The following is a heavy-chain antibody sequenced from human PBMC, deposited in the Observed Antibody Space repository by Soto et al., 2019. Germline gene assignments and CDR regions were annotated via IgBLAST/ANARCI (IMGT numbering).Heavy chain of an antibody. CDR2: IYYSGST. CDR1: GGSISSGGYY. V-gene: IGHV4-31*03. CDR3: ARGVTMVRGVIHTPYFDY. D-gene: IGHD3-10*01. Sequence: QVQLQESGPGLVKPSQTLSLTCTVSGGSISSGGYYWSWIRQHPGKGLEWIGYIYYSGSTYYNPSFKSRVTISVDTSKNLFSLKLSSVTAADTAVYYCARGVTMVRGVIHTPYFDYWGQGTLVTVSS. J-gene: IGHJ4*02.